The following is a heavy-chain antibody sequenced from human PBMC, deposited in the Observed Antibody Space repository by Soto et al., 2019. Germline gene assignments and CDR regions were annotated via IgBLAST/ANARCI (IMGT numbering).Heavy chain of an antibody. V-gene: IGHV4-31*03. CDR3: ARERAGGYYYYGMDV. Sequence: PSETLSLTCTVSGGSISSGGYYWSWIRQHPGKGLEWIGYIYYSGSTYYNPSLKSRVTISVDTSKNQFSLKLSSVTAADTAVYYCARERAGGYYYYGMDVWVQGTTVTVSS. CDR2: IYYSGST. D-gene: IGHD3-10*01. CDR1: GGSISSGGYY. J-gene: IGHJ6*02.